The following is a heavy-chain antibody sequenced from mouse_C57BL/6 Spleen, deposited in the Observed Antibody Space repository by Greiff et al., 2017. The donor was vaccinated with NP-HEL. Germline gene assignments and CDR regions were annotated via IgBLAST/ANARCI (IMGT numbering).Heavy chain of an antibody. Sequence: VQLVESGAELVKPGASVKISCKASGYAFSSYWMNWVKQRPGKGLEWIGQIYPGDGDTNYNGKFKGKATLTEDKSSSTTYMQPSSLTCEDSAVYFCARYSYCSSPLAYWGQGTLVTVSA. CDR3: ARYSYCSSPLAY. CDR1: GYAFSSYW. D-gene: IGHD2-12*01. J-gene: IGHJ3*01. V-gene: IGHV1-80*01. CDR2: IYPGDGDT.